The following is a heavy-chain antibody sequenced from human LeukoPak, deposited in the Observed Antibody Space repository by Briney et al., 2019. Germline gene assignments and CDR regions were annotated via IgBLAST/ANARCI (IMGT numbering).Heavy chain of an antibody. J-gene: IGHJ5*02. D-gene: IGHD4-17*01. CDR3: ARVHDYGDYPNWFDP. Sequence: ASVKVSCKASGCTFSSYAISWVRQAPGQGLEWMGGIIPIFGTAHYAQKFQGRVTITADESTSTAYMELSSLRSEDTAVYYCARVHDYGDYPNWFDPWGQGTLVTVSS. CDR2: IIPIFGTA. CDR1: GCTFSSYA. V-gene: IGHV1-69*13.